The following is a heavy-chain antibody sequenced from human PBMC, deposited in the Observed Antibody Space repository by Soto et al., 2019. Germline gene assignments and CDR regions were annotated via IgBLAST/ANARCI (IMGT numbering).Heavy chain of an antibody. CDR2: IYYSGST. J-gene: IGHJ4*02. CDR3: ARVGASAWFFDY. Sequence: SETLSLTCSVSCGSINNYYWSWIRQPPGKGLEWIGYIYYSGSTKYNPSLNSRVTMSVDTSRNQFSLKLTSVTPADTAVYYCARVGASAWFFDYWGQGALVTVSS. CDR1: CGSINNYY. V-gene: IGHV4-59*13. D-gene: IGHD6-19*01.